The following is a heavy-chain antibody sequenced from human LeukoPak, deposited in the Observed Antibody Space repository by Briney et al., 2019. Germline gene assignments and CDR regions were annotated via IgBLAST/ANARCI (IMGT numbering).Heavy chain of an antibody. CDR1: GFTFSSYA. V-gene: IGHV4-59*12. J-gene: IGHJ3*02. CDR3: AKEGMGSEATTADGAFDI. Sequence: KPGGSLRLSCAASGFTFSSYAVSWVRQAPGKGLEWGGYLYDTGSTNYNPSLKSRVTISVDTSKNQISLKLSSVTAADTAVYFCAKEGMGSEATTADGAFDIWGQGTTVTVSS. D-gene: IGHD1-26*01. CDR2: LYDTGST.